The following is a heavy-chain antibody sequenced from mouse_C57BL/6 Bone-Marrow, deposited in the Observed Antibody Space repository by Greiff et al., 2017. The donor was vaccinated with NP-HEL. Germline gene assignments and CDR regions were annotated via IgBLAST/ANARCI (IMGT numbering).Heavy chain of an antibody. D-gene: IGHD3-2*02. V-gene: IGHV5-6*01. J-gene: IGHJ3*01. Sequence: EVQVVESGGDLVKPGGSLKLSCAASGFTFSSYGMSWVRQTPDKRLEWVATISSGGSYTYYPDNVKGRFTISRDNAKNNLYLQMSHLKSEDTAMYYCATAQATWFAYWGQGTLVTVSA. CDR1: GFTFSSYG. CDR3: ATAQATWFAY. CDR2: ISSGGSYT.